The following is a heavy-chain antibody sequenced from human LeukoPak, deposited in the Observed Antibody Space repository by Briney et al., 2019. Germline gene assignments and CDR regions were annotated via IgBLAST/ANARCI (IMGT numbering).Heavy chain of an antibody. V-gene: IGHV3-73*01. J-gene: IGHJ4*02. CDR3: TRRVGAAGSDLDY. Sequence: QPGGSLKLSCAASGFTFSGSAMHWVRQASGKGLEWVGRIRSKANSYATAYAASVKGRFTISRDDSKNTAYLQMSSLKTEDTAVYYCTRRVGAAGSDLDYWGQGTLVTVSS. CDR2: IRSKANSYAT. CDR1: GFTFSGSA. D-gene: IGHD4/OR15-4a*01.